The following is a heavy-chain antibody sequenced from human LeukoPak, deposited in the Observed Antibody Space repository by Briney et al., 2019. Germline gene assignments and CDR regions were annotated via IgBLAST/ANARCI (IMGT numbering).Heavy chain of an antibody. D-gene: IGHD2-15*01. CDR1: GFTFSDYY. Sequence: GGSLRLSCAASGFTFSDYYMSWIRQAPGKGLEWVSYISSSSYTNYADSVKRRFTISRANAKNSLYLQMNSLRAEDTAVYYCARDLGYCSGGSCSEETWFAPWGQGTLVTVSS. CDR2: ISSSSYT. J-gene: IGHJ5*02. CDR3: ARDLGYCSGGSCSEETWFAP. V-gene: IGHV3-11*06.